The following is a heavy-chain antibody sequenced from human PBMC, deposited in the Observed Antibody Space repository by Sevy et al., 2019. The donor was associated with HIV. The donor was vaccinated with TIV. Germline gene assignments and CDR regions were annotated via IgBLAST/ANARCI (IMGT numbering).Heavy chain of an antibody. CDR1: GYTFTIYG. J-gene: IGHJ4*02. V-gene: IGHV1-18*01. CDR2: ISAYSGNT. CDR3: ARTSSYGSGNYFDY. D-gene: IGHD3-10*01. Sequence: ASVKVSCKASGYTFTIYGISWVQQAPEQGLEWMGWISAYSGNTNYAQNLQGRVTMTTDTSTITAYMELRSLRFDDTAVYYCARTSSYGSGNYFDYWGQGTLVTVSS.